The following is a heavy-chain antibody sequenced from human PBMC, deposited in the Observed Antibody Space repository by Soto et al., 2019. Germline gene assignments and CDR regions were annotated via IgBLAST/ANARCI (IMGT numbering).Heavy chain of an antibody. D-gene: IGHD2-8*01. V-gene: IGHV3-23*01. J-gene: IGHJ6*02. CDR2: ISGSGGST. CDR1: GFTFSSYA. CDR3: AKPGRRVSYYYYGMDV. Sequence: GGSLRLSCAASGFTFSSYAMSWVRQAPGKGLEWVSAISGSGGSTYYADSVKGRFTISRDNSKNTLYLQMNSLRAEDTAVYYCAKPGRRVSYYYYGMDVWGQGTTVTVSS.